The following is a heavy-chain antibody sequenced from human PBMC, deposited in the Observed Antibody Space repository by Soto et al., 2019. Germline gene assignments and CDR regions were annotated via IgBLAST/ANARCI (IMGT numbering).Heavy chain of an antibody. J-gene: IGHJ4*02. CDR3: AKMSSGWYDNDY. CDR2: ISYDGSNK. D-gene: IGHD6-19*01. CDR1: GFTFSSYA. V-gene: IGHV3-30-3*01. Sequence: GGSLRLSCAASGFTFSSYAMHWVRQAPGKGLEWVAVISYDGSNKYYADSVKGRFTISRDNSKNTLYLQMNSLRAEDTAVYYCAKMSSGWYDNDYWGQGTLVTVSS.